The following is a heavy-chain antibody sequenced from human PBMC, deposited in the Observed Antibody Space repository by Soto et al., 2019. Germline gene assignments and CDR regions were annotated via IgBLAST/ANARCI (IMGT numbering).Heavy chain of an antibody. CDR3: ARDYPAEYLGSSRPPFDY. J-gene: IGHJ4*02. Sequence: QVQLVQSGGEMKKPGASVKVSCKAYGYTFTSYGFSWVRQAPGQGLEWMGWISASNGNTNYAQKFQGRVTMTTDTSTSTAYMEVRSLRSDDTAVYYCARDYPAEYLGSSRPPFDYWGQGTLVTVSS. V-gene: IGHV1-18*01. CDR1: GYTFTSYG. CDR2: ISASNGNT. D-gene: IGHD6-6*01.